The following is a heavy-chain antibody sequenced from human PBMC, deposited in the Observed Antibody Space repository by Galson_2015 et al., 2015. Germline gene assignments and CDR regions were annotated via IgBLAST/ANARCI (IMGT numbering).Heavy chain of an antibody. V-gene: IGHV2-5*02. CDR2: IYWDDDT. CDR1: GFSLSSSGVG. Sequence: PALVKPTQTLTVTCTFTGFSLSSSGVGVGWIRQPPGMALECLALIYWDDDTRYSPSLKNRLTITKGTSKNQVVLTMTNMDPVDTATYYCAHRGKDMQDAFDVWGQGTMVTVSS. J-gene: IGHJ3*01. CDR3: AHRGKDMQDAFDV. D-gene: IGHD2-15*01.